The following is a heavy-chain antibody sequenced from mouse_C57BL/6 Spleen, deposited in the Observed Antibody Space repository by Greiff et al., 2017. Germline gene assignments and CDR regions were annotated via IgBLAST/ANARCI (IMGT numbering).Heavy chain of an antibody. CDR1: GYTFTCYW. D-gene: IGHD2-4*01. J-gene: IGHJ2*01. CDR2: IDPNSGGT. V-gene: IGHV1-72*01. CDR3: ARDKDYAYYFDY. Sequence: QVQLQQPGAELVKPGASVKLSCKASGYTFTCYWMHWVKQRPGRGLEWIGRIDPNSGGTKYNEKFKSKATLTVDKPSSTAYMQLSSLTSEDSAVYYCARDKDYAYYFDYWGQGTTLTVSS.